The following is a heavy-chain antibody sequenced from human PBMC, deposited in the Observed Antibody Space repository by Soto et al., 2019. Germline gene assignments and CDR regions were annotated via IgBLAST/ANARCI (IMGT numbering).Heavy chain of an antibody. V-gene: IGHV4-30-4*01. CDR3: ARVEEWLSIYDY. Sequence: SETLSLTCAVSVGSISSSNWWSWVRQPPGKGLEWIGYIYYSGSTYYNPSLKSRVTISVDTSKNQFSLKLSSVTAADTAVYYCARVEEWLSIYDYWGQGTLVTVSS. CDR2: IYYSGST. J-gene: IGHJ4*02. CDR1: VGSISSSNW. D-gene: IGHD3-3*01.